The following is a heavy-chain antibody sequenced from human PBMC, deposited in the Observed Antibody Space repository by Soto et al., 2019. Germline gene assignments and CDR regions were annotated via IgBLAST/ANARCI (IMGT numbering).Heavy chain of an antibody. D-gene: IGHD1-1*01. J-gene: IGHJ5*02. Sequence: ETPAPTFHFLCCPLRSSNYFWGWIRQPPGKGLEWIGRVYFSGSTHYNPSLKSRLTISVDTSKSQFSLNLSSVTAADTAVYYCARLQFTDWFDPWGQGTQVTVS. CDR3: ARLQFTDWFDP. V-gene: IGHV4-39*01. CDR2: VYFSGST. CDR1: CCPLRSSNYF.